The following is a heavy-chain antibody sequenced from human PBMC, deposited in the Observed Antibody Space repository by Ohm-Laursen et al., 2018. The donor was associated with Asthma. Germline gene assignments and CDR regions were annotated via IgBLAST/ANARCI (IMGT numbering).Heavy chain of an antibody. CDR2: ISYDGSNK. CDR3: ARGRGGTSTRLYRGHFDY. J-gene: IGHJ4*02. V-gene: IGHV3-30-3*01. Sequence: SLRLSCTASGFTFSSYAMHWVRQAPGKGLEWVAVISYDGSNKYYADSVKGRFTISRDNSKNTLYLQMNSLRAEDTVVYYCARGRGGTSTRLYRGHFDYWGQGTLVTVSS. D-gene: IGHD2/OR15-2a*01. CDR1: GFTFSSYA.